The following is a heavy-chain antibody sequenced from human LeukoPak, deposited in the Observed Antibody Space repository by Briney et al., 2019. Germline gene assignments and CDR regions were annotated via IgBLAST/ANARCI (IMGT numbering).Heavy chain of an antibody. CDR1: GFTVSLNY. Sequence: GGSLRLSCAASGFTVSLNYMSWVRRAPGKGLEWVSVIHSGGSTFYADSVKGRFTISRDNSKNTLFLQMNSLRVEDTAVYYCARESGPYYFDYWGQGTLVTVSS. D-gene: IGHD7-27*01. J-gene: IGHJ4*02. V-gene: IGHV3-53*01. CDR3: ARESGPYYFDY. CDR2: IHSGGST.